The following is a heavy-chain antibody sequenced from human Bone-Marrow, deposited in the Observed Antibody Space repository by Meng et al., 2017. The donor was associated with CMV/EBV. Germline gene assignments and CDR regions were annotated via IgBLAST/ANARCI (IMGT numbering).Heavy chain of an antibody. D-gene: IGHD2-2*01. J-gene: IGHJ3*02. V-gene: IGHV3-21*01. CDR1: GFTFSSYS. Sequence: GGSLRLSCAASGFTFSSYSMNWVRQAPGKGLEWVSSISSSSSYIYYADSVKGRFTISRDNAKNSLYLQMNSLRAEDTAVYYCARPYCSSTSCPPEDDAFDIWGQGTMVTVSS. CDR3: ARPYCSSTSCPPEDDAFDI. CDR2: ISSSSSYI.